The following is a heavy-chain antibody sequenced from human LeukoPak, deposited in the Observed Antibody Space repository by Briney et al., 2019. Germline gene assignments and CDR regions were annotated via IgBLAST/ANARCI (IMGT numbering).Heavy chain of an antibody. J-gene: IGHJ4*02. V-gene: IGHV3-23*01. D-gene: IGHD6-19*01. CDR3: AKRIAVTGPYFDY. CDR1: GSTFSSYA. CDR2: ISGSGGST. Sequence: GGSLRLSCAASGSTFSSYAMSWVRQAPGKGLEWVSGISGSGGSTSYADSVKGRFTISRDNSKNTLYLQMNSLRAEDTAVYYCAKRIAVTGPYFDYWGQGTLVTVSS.